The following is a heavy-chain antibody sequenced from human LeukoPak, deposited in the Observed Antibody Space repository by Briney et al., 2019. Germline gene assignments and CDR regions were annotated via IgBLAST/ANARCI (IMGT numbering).Heavy chain of an antibody. CDR1: GFTFSSYW. J-gene: IGHJ3*02. D-gene: IGHD6-19*01. Sequence: GGSLRLSCAASGFTFSSYWMSWVRQAPGKGLEWVANIKQDGSEKYYVDSVKGRFTISRDNAKNSLYLQMNSLRAEDTAVYYCARDGLSPNDAFDIWGQGTMVTVSS. CDR2: IKQDGSEK. CDR3: ARDGLSPNDAFDI. V-gene: IGHV3-7*03.